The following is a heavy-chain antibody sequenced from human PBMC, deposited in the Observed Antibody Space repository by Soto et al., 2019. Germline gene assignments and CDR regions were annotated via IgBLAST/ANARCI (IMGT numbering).Heavy chain of an antibody. J-gene: IGHJ4*02. CDR3: AREVIAARTIDY. D-gene: IGHD6-6*01. CDR2: VYYSGST. V-gene: IGHV4-31*03. CDR1: GGSISSGGYY. Sequence: QVQLQESGPELVKPSQTLSLTCTVSGGSISSGGYYWSWIRQHPGKGLEWIGYVYYSGSTYYNPSLKSRVTISVDTSKNQFSLKLSSVTAADTAVYYCAREVIAARTIDYWGQGTLVTVSS.